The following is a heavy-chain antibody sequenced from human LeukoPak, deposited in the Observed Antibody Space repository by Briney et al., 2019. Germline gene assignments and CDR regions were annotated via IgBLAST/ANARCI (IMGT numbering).Heavy chain of an antibody. D-gene: IGHD6-19*01. J-gene: IGHJ4*02. CDR3: ARSGYTAVAGSFDY. V-gene: IGHV1-69*01. CDR1: GGTFSSYA. Sequence: GSSVKVSCKASGGTFSSYAISWVRQAPGQGLEWMGGIIPIFGTANYAQKFQGRVTITADESTSTAYMELSSLRSEDTAVYHCARSGYTAVAGSFDYWGQGTLVTVSS. CDR2: IIPIFGTA.